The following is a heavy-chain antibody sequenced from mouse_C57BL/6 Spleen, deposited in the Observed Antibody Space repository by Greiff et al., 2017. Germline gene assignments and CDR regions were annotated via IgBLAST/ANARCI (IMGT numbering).Heavy chain of an antibody. CDR2: INPSSGYT. D-gene: IGHD2-4*01. Sequence: QVQLQQSGAELAKPGASVKLSCKASGYTFTSYWMHWVKQRPGQGLEWIGYINPSSGYTKYNQKFKDKATLTADKSSSTAYMQLSSLTYEDSAVYYCARVNYYDYDGRYYAMDYWGQGTSVTVSS. V-gene: IGHV1-7*01. CDR3: ARVNYYDYDGRYYAMDY. CDR1: GYTFTSYW. J-gene: IGHJ4*01.